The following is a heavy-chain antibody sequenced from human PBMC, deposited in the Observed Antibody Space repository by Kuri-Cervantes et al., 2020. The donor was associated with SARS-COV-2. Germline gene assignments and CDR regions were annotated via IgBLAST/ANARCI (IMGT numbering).Heavy chain of an antibody. V-gene: IGHV3-53*01. CDR2: IYSGGNT. CDR1: GFTVSSNY. J-gene: IGHJ6*02. Sequence: GGSLRLSCAASGFTVSSNYMSWVRQAPGKGLEWVSVIYSGGNTYYADSVKGRFTISRDNSKNTLYLQMNSLRAEDTAVYYCARDVNRGCYYGMDVWGQGTTVTVSS. D-gene: IGHD1-14*01. CDR3: ARDVNRGCYYGMDV.